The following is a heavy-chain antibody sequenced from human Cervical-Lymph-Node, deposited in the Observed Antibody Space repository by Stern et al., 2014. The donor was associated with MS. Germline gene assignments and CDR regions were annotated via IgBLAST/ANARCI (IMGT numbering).Heavy chain of an antibody. D-gene: IGHD5-12*01. CDR2: IYWDDDK. CDR3: AHMLLGGYDFDY. CDR1: GFSLSSGVG. V-gene: IGHV2-5*02. J-gene: IGHJ4*02. Sequence: QVTLKESGPTLVKPTQTLTLTCTFSGFSLSSGVGVGWIRQPPGKALDWLTLIYWDDDKRYSPSLKNRLTITKDTSKNQVVLKMTNMDPVDTATYYCAHMLLGGYDFDYWGQGTLVTVSS.